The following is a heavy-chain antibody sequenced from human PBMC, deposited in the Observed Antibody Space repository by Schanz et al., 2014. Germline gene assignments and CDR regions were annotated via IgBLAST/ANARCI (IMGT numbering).Heavy chain of an antibody. Sequence: EVQLVESGGGLVQPGGSLRLSCAASGFTFGDYAMTWVRQAPGKGLEWVSAISASGGTTYYADSVKGRFTISRDNAKNTVYLQMNSLRPGDTAVYFCVSQTGSPNYWGQGTLVTVSS. V-gene: IGHV3-23*04. J-gene: IGHJ4*02. D-gene: IGHD6-13*01. CDR2: ISASGGTT. CDR3: VSQTGSPNY. CDR1: GFTFGDYA.